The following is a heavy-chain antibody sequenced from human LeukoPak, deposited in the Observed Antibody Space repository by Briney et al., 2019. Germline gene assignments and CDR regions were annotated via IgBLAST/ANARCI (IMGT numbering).Heavy chain of an antibody. J-gene: IGHJ5*02. CDR1: GYTFSSYG. CDR3: VREENWFDP. CDR2: FNTYNGNA. V-gene: IGHV1-18*01. Sequence: ASVRVSCKASGYTFSSYGITWVRQAPGQGLEYMGWFNTYNGNANYAQNLQDRVTMTTDTSTSTAYMELGSLRSDDTAVYYCVREENWFDPWGQGTLVTVSS.